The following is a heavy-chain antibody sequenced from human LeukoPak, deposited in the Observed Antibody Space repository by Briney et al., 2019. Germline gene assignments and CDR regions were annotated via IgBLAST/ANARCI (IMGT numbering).Heavy chain of an antibody. CDR2: ISSCSSTI. CDR3: ARDGGYSSSWHSFDY. D-gene: IGHD6-13*01. J-gene: IGHJ4*02. Sequence: GGSLRLPCAASGFAFSSYSMNWVRQAPGKGLEWVSYISSCSSTIYYADSVKGRFTISRDNAKNSLYLQMNSLRAEDTAVYYCARDGGYSSSWHSFDYWGQGTLVTVSS. V-gene: IGHV3-48*04. CDR1: GFAFSSYS.